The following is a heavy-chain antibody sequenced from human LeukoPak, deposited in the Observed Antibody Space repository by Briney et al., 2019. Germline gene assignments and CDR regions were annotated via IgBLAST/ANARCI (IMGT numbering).Heavy chain of an antibody. V-gene: IGHV4-30-4*08. D-gene: IGHD4-17*01. CDR3: ARDGVGDYADAFDI. CDR1: GGSISSGDYY. J-gene: IGHJ3*02. Sequence: SETLSLTCTVSGGSISSGDYYWSWIRQPPGKGLEWIGYIYYSGNTYYNPSLKSRVTISVDTSKNQFSLKLSSVTAADTAVYYCARDGVGDYADAFDIWGQGTMVTVSS. CDR2: IYYSGNT.